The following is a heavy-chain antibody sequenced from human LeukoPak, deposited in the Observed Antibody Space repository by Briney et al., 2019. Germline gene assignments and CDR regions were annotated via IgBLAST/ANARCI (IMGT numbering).Heavy chain of an antibody. J-gene: IGHJ6*02. D-gene: IGHD1-26*01. V-gene: IGHV3-21*01. CDR3: ARDYTYSGSYFGTADYYYYGMDV. Sequence: GGSLTLSCAISGFTSTTAWMTWVRQAPGKGLEWVSSISSRSRYIYYADSVKGRFTISRDNAKNSLYLQMNSLRAEDTAVYYCARDYTYSGSYFGTADYYYYGMDVWGQGTTVTVSS. CDR1: GFTSTTAW. CDR2: ISSRSRYI.